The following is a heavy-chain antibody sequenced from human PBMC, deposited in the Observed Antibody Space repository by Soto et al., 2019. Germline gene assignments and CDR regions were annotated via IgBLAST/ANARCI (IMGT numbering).Heavy chain of an antibody. J-gene: IGHJ6*02. D-gene: IGHD3-3*01. CDR1: GCSIRSHY. CDR3: AKDRHYVLRFLEWPRDYYYGMDV. V-gene: IGHV4-59*11. CDR2: IYYRGST. Sequence: SETLSLTCPVSGCSIRSHYWSWVRQAPGKGLEWIGHIYYRGSTSYNPSLRSRSTISVDTSNNQFSLKLNSVTTADTAVYYCAKDRHYVLRFLEWPRDYYYGMDVWGQGTTVTVS.